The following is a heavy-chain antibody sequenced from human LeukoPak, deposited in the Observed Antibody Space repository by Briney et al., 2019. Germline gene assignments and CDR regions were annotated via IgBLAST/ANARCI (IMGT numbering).Heavy chain of an antibody. J-gene: IGHJ4*02. CDR1: GLTFNTCG. CDR2: IRPDGRKK. CDR3: VKDDPVLHY. V-gene: IGHV3-30*02. Sequence: GGSLRLSCSTSGLTFNTCGMHWVRQAPGRGLEWLTLIRPDGRKKFYSDPVKGRFTVSRDNFKNMLYLEMNSLRSEDTAVYYCVKDDPVLHYWGQGTLVSVSS.